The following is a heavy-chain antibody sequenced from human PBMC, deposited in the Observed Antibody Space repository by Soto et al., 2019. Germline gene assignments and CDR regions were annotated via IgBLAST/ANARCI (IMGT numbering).Heavy chain of an antibody. V-gene: IGHV4-4*07. CDR1: GASISGYY. Sequence: QVQLQESGPGLVKPSETLSLTCTVSGASISGYYWSWIRQPAGKGLEWIGRIYTSGNTNYNPSLRSRVTMSVDTSKNQFSLKLNSVTAADTAVYYCARALWFGELGGYFDYWGQGTLVTVSS. CDR2: IYTSGNT. CDR3: ARALWFGELGGYFDY. D-gene: IGHD3-10*01. J-gene: IGHJ4*02.